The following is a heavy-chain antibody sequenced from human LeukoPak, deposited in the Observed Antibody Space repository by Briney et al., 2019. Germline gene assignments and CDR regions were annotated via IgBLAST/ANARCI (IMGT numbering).Heavy chain of an antibody. CDR3: ARGSYTSSWYGVFDY. CDR1: GFTVSNNY. Sequence: GGSLRLSCAASGFTVSNNYMTWVRQAPGKGLEWVSVIYSGNRTKYADSVKGRFIISRDNSKNTLLFQMNSLRGEDTAVYYCARGSYTSSWYGVFDYWGQGTLVTVSS. CDR2: IYSGNRT. V-gene: IGHV3-66*01. D-gene: IGHD6-13*01. J-gene: IGHJ4*02.